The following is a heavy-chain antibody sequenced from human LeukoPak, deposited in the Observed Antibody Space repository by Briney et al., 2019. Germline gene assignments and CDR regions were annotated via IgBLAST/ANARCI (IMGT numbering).Heavy chain of an antibody. CDR3: ARFIGYQLLGWFYP. V-gene: IGHV4-4*07. J-gene: IGHJ5*02. CDR1: GGSISSYY. CDR2: IYTSGST. Sequence: SETLSLTCTVSGGSISSYYWSWIRQPAGEGLEWIGRIYTSGSTTYNPSLKSRFTMSVDTSKNQFSLKLSSVTAADTAVYYCARFIGYQLLGWFYPWGQGTLVTVSS. D-gene: IGHD2-2*01.